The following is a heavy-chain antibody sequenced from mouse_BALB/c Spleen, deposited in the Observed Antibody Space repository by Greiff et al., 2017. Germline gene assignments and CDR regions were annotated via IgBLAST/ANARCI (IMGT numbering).Heavy chain of an antibody. CDR1: GYAFSSYW. Sequence: QVHVKQSGAELVRPGSSVKISCKASGYAFSSYWMNWVKQRPGQGLEWIGQIYPGDGDTNYNGKFKGKATLTADKSSSTAYMQLSSLTSEDSAVYFCARGEYSFAYWGQGTLVTVSA. J-gene: IGHJ3*01. CDR2: IYPGDGDT. D-gene: IGHD2-10*02. V-gene: IGHV1-80*01. CDR3: ARGEYSFAY.